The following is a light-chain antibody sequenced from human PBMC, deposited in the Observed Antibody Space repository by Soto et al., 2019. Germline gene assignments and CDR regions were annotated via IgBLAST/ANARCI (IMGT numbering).Light chain of an antibody. Sequence: EIVMTQSPATLSVSPGERATCSCWASQSVSSNLAWYQQKPGQAPRLLIYDASTRATGIPARFSGSGSGTDFTLTISGLQSEDFAVYSCQQYHNWPITFGQGTRLEIK. J-gene: IGKJ5*01. CDR3: QQYHNWPIT. CDR1: QSVSSN. CDR2: DAS. V-gene: IGKV3D-15*01.